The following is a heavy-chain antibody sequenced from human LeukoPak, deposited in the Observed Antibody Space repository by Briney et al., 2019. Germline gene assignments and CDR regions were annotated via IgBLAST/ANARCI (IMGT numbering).Heavy chain of an antibody. V-gene: IGHV3-48*03. CDR3: AREGAQLDFFDY. CDR1: GFTFSSYE. D-gene: IGHD1-26*01. CDR2: ISSSGSTI. Sequence: QPGGSLRLSCAASGFTFSSYEMNWVRQAPGKGLEWVSYISSSGSTIYYADSVKGRFTISRDNAKNSLYLQMNSLRAEDKAVYYCAREGAQLDFFDYWGQGTLVTVSS. J-gene: IGHJ4*02.